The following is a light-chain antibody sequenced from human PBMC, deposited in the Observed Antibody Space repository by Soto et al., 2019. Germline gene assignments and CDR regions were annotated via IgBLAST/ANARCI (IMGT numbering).Light chain of an antibody. Sequence: DIQMTQFPSTLSASVGERVTITCRASQSISSWLAWYQQKPGKAPKLLIYDASSLESGVPSRFSGSGSGTEFPLTLSSLQPDDFASYYCQQYNSYPWTFGQGTKVEIK. CDR3: QQYNSYPWT. V-gene: IGKV1-5*01. CDR2: DAS. J-gene: IGKJ1*01. CDR1: QSISSW.